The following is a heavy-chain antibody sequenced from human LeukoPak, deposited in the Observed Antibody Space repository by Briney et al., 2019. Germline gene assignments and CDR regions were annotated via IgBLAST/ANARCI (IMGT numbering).Heavy chain of an antibody. Sequence: PSETLSLTCTVSGDSISSGGFYWTWIRQPPGKGLEWIGYIYHSGTTNYNPSLKSRVTMSVDTSKNQFSLKLSSVTAADTAVYYCARVSMVRGAPDYYFDYWGQGTLVTVSS. V-gene: IGHV4-61*08. D-gene: IGHD3-10*01. CDR1: GDSISSGGFY. CDR3: ARVSMVRGAPDYYFDY. CDR2: IYHSGTT. J-gene: IGHJ4*02.